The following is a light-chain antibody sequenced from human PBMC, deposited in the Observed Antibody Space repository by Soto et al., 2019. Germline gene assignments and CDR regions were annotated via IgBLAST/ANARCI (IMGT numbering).Light chain of an antibody. CDR2: DTS. V-gene: IGKV3-20*01. CDR1: QSVSRSY. CDR3: QHYGSPLT. J-gene: IGKJ4*01. Sequence: EIVLTQSPGTLSLTPGARAPLSCRASQSVSRSYLGWYQQKPGQAPRLLMYDTSTRATGIPARFSGSGSGTDFTLTISRPEPEDFAVYYCQHYGSPLTFGGGTKVDIK.